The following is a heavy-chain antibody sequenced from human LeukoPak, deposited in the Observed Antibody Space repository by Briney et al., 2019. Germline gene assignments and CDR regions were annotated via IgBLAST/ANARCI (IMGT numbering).Heavy chain of an antibody. CDR1: GFTFSSYG. Sequence: GGSLRLSCAASGFTFSSYGMHWVRQAPGKGLEWVAVIWYDGSNKYYADSVKGRFTISRDNSKNTLYLQMNSLRAEDTAVYYCARETQYSSGWYPPDYWAREPWSPSPQ. D-gene: IGHD6-19*01. J-gene: IGHJ4*02. CDR2: IWYDGSNK. V-gene: IGHV3-33*01. CDR3: ARETQYSSGWYPPDY.